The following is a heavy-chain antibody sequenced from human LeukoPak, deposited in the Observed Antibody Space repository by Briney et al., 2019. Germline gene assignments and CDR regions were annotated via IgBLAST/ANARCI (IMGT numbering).Heavy chain of an antibody. CDR2: IYYSGST. Sequence: SETLSLTCTVSGGSISSGSYYWGWIRQPPGKGLEWIGTIYYSGSTYYNPSLKSRVTISVDTSKNQFSLKLSSVTAADTAVYYCARDKIAGGGWYVGPNYWGQGTLVTVSS. J-gene: IGHJ4*02. D-gene: IGHD6-19*01. CDR3: ARDKIAGGGWYVGPNY. V-gene: IGHV4-39*07. CDR1: GGSISSGSYY.